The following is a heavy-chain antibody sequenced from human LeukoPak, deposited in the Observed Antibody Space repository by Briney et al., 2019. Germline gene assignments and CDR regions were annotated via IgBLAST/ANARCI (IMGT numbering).Heavy chain of an antibody. V-gene: IGHV3-11*01. J-gene: IGHJ6*03. D-gene: IGHD4-17*01. CDR2: ISSRCSTI. CDR1: GFTFSDYY. Sequence: GGSVRLSCAASGFTFSDYYMSWIRQAPGKGLEWVSDISSRCSTIYYADYLKGRFTITGDDAKNSLYLELNSLRSEDTAVDYCARGGGHGDYDDYYYYYYYMDVWGKGTTVTISS. CDR3: ARGGGHGDYDDYYYYYYYMDV.